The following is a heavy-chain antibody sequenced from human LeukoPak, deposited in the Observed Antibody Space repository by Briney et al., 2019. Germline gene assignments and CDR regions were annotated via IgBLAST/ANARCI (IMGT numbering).Heavy chain of an antibody. J-gene: IGHJ6*03. V-gene: IGHV4-59*01. CDR1: GGSISSYY. D-gene: IGHD1-20*01. CDR3: ASGSYNWNYYYYMDV. CDR2: IYYSGST. Sequence: PSETLSLTCTVSGGSISSYYWSWIRQPPGKGLEWIGYIYYSGSTNYNPPLKSRVTISVDTSKNQFSLKLSSVTAADTAVYYCASGSYNWNYYYYMDVWGKGTTVTVSS.